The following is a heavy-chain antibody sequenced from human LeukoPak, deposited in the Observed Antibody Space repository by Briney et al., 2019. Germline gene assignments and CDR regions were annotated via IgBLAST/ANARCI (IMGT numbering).Heavy chain of an antibody. V-gene: IGHV4-34*01. J-gene: IGHJ4*02. CDR2: INHSGNT. CDR3: AREGVGGY. Sequence: KPSETLSLTCAVYGGSFSGYYWSWIRQPPGKGLEWIGEINHSGNTNYNPSLKSRVTISVDTSKNQFSLKLSSVTAADTAVYYCAREGVGGYWGQGTLVTVSS. D-gene: IGHD3-10*01. CDR1: GGSFSGYY.